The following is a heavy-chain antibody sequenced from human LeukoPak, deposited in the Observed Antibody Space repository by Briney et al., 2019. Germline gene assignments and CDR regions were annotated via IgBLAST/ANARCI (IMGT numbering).Heavy chain of an antibody. V-gene: IGHV3-66*01. CDR1: GFTVSSNY. D-gene: IGHD6-19*01. CDR3: ARDSSGWYNAFDI. J-gene: IGHJ3*02. Sequence: GGSLRLSCAASGFTVSSNYMSWVRQAPGKGLEWVSVIYSGGGTYYADSVKGRFTISRDNSKNTLYLQMNSLRAEDTAVYYCARDSSGWYNAFDIWGQGTMVTVSS. CDR2: IYSGGGT.